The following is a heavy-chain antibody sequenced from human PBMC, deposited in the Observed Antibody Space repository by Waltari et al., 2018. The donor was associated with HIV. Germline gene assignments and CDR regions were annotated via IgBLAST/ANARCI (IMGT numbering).Heavy chain of an antibody. V-gene: IGHV3-23*01. Sequence: EVQLLESGGGLVQPGGSLRLSCAASGFTFSSYAMSWVRQAPGKGLEWVSAISGSGGSTYYADSVKGRFTISRDNSENTLYLQMNSLRAEDTAVYYCAKYLTIPNYCSSTSCYWYGMDVWGQGTTVTVSS. D-gene: IGHD2-2*01. J-gene: IGHJ6*02. CDR1: GFTFSSYA. CDR3: AKYLTIPNYCSSTSCYWYGMDV. CDR2: ISGSGGST.